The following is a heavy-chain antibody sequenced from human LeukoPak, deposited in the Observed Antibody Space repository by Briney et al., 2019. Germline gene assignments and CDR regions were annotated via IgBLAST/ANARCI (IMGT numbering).Heavy chain of an antibody. CDR3: ARGVSQGVDY. V-gene: IGHV1-8*02. J-gene: IGHJ4*02. Sequence: ASVKVSCKASGYTFTSYHINWVRQVTGQAPERMGWMSPNSGDTGYAQQFQGRVTMTRDTSINTVYMEMNSLRSEDTAVYYCARGVSQGVDYWGQGTLVTVYS. D-gene: IGHD3-16*01. CDR1: GYTFTSYH. CDR2: MSPNSGDT.